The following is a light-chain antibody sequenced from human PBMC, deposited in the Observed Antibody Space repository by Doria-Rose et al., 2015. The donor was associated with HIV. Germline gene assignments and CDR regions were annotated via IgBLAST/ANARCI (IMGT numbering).Light chain of an antibody. Sequence: TQSPGTLSLSPGERATLSCRASQSFSSTYLAWCQQKPGQAPRLLIYDGSTRATGIPDRFSASGSGTEFPLTINRLEPEDVALYYCHQYGTSWTFGQGTKVEI. CDR1: QSFSSTY. J-gene: IGKJ1*01. CDR2: DGS. CDR3: HQYGTSWT. V-gene: IGKV3-20*01.